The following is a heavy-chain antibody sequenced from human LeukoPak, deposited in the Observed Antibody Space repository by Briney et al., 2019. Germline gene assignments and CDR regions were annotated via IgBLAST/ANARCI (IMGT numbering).Heavy chain of an antibody. D-gene: IGHD4-17*01. J-gene: IGHJ5*02. V-gene: IGHV3-21*01. Sequence: GGSLRLSCAASGFTFSSYSMNWVRQAPGKGLEWVSSISSSSSRYIYYADSVKGRFTISRDNAKNSLYLQMNSLRAEDTAVYYCARGRVTTFSNWFDPWGQGTLVTVSS. CDR3: ARGRVTTFSNWFDP. CDR1: GFTFSSYS. CDR2: ISSSSSRYI.